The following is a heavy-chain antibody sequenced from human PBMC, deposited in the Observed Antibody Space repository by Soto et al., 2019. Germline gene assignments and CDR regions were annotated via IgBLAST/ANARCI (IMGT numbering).Heavy chain of an antibody. D-gene: IGHD2-21*02. CDR2: LKSKSAGGTS. V-gene: IGHV3-15*01. CDR1: GFTFSKAW. Sequence: EVQLVESGGGLVKPGGSLILSCAASGFTFSKAWVSWVRQAPGKGLEWVGRLKSKSAGGTSDYAAPAKGRFIISRDDSKNTLYLQMNTLKTEDTAVYHCTTDGGVTAYPLFWAWGQGTLVTVSS. J-gene: IGHJ5*02. CDR3: TTDGGVTAYPLFWA.